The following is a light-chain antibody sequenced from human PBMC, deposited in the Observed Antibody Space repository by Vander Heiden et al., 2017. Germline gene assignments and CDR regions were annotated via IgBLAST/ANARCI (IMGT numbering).Light chain of an antibody. CDR3: QQYGSSTET. V-gene: IGKV3-20*01. J-gene: IGKJ1*01. Sequence: EIVFTQSPGTLSLSPGERATISCRASQSVSSSYLAWYQQKPVQAPRLLIYGASSRATGIPDRFSGSGSGTDFTLTISRLEPEDFAVYYCQQYGSSTETFGQGTKVEIK. CDR1: QSVSSSY. CDR2: GAS.